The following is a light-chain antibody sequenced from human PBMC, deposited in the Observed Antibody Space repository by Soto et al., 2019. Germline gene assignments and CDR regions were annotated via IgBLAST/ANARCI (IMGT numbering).Light chain of an antibody. J-gene: IGKJ1*01. V-gene: IGKV1-5*03. Sequence: DIQMTQSPSTLSASVGDRVTITCRASQSISSWLAWYQQKPGKAPKLLIYKASSLESGVPSRFSGSGSGTEFTLTISSLQPADFATYYCQQYNSYSRTFGQGTKVDI. CDR2: KAS. CDR1: QSISSW. CDR3: QQYNSYSRT.